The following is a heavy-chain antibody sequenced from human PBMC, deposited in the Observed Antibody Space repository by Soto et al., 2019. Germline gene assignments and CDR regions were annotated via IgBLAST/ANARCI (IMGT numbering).Heavy chain of an antibody. CDR2: IWYDGSNK. V-gene: IGHV3-33*01. D-gene: IGHD6-13*01. Sequence: GGSLRLSCAASGFTFSSYGMHWVRQAPGKGLEWVAVIWYDGSNKYYADSVKGRFTISRDNSKNTLYLQMNSLRAEDTAVYYCASPGIAAAGNYYYYGMDVWGQGT. CDR1: GFTFSSYG. J-gene: IGHJ6*02. CDR3: ASPGIAAAGNYYYYGMDV.